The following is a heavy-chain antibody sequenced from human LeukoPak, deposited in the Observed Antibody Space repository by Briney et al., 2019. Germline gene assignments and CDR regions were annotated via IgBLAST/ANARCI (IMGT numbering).Heavy chain of an antibody. V-gene: IGHV4-38-2*02. CDR1: GYSISSGYY. CDR3: ARHGVAGTLRLKRYFDY. Sequence: PSETLSLTCTVSGYSISSGYYWGWIRQPPGKGLEWIGSIYHSGSTYYNPSLKSRVTISVDTSKNQFSLKLSSVTAADTAVYYCARHGVAGTLRLKRYFDYWGQGTLVTVSS. D-gene: IGHD6-19*01. CDR2: IYHSGST. J-gene: IGHJ4*02.